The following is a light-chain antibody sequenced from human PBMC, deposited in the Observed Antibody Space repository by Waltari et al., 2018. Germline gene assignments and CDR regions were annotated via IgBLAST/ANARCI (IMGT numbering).Light chain of an antibody. V-gene: IGKV3-20*01. J-gene: IGKJ1*01. CDR3: QHYLRLPVT. CDR1: QSVGRT. Sequence: EIVLTQSPGTLSLSPGQTATLSCRASQSVGRTLAWYQQKSGRAPSRLIYGASIRATGIPDRFSGSGSGTDFSLNIREVEPEDFAVYHCQHYLRLPVTFGQGTKVEI. CDR2: GAS.